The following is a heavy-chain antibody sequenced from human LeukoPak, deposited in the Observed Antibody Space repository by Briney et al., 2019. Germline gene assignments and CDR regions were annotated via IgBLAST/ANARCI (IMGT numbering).Heavy chain of an antibody. CDR1: GFTFSDYY. V-gene: IGHV3-11*04. J-gene: IGHJ4*02. Sequence: GGSLRLSCAASGFTFSDYYMSWIRQAPGEGLEWVSYISSSGSTIYYADSVKGRFTISRDNAKNSLYLQMNSLRAEDTAVYYCARDLRCFDWSPFDYWGQGTLVTVSS. CDR3: ARDLRCFDWSPFDY. CDR2: ISSSGSTI. D-gene: IGHD3-9*01.